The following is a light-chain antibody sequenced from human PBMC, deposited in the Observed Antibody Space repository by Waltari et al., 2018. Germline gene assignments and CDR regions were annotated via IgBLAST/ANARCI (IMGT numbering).Light chain of an antibody. CDR2: GKD. CDR3: SSRNGRANQVV. Sequence: SSELTQDPGVSVALGPTIRFTCQGDSLKTLSASWYQLKPGQAPVLVIYGKDKRPSGIPDRISGYSSGTTSSLTITGAQAEDEADYYCSSRNGRANQVVFAGGTKVTVL. V-gene: IGLV3-19*01. J-gene: IGLJ3*02. CDR1: SLKTLS.